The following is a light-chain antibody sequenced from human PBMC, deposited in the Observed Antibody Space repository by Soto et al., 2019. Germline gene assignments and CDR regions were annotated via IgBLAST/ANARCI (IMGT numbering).Light chain of an antibody. CDR2: EVT. CDR1: SSDIGGSKY. CDR3: TSYTSSGTVYV. Sequence: QSVLTQPASVSGSPGQSISISCTGTSSDIGGSKYVSWYQQHPGKAPKLLIYEVTYRPSGVSDRFSGSKSGNTASLTVSGLQTADEGDYYCTSYTSSGTVYVFGNGTKVTVL. V-gene: IGLV2-14*01. J-gene: IGLJ1*01.